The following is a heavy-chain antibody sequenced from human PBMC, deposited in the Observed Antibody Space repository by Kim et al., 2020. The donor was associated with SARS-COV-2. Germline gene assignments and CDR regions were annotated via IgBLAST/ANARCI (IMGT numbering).Heavy chain of an antibody. CDR1: GGTFSSYA. J-gene: IGHJ6*02. Sequence: SVKVSCKASGGTFSSYAISWVRQAPGQGLEWMGGIIPIFGTANYAQKFQGRVTITADESTSTAYMELSSLRSEDTAVYYCARDQPPDILTGYYLAYHGMDVWGQGTTVTVSS. CDR3: ARDQPPDILTGYYLAYHGMDV. V-gene: IGHV1-69*13. CDR2: IIPIFGTA. D-gene: IGHD3-9*01.